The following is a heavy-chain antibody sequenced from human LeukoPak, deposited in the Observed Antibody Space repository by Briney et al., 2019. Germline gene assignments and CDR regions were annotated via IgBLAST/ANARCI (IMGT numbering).Heavy chain of an antibody. CDR3: AREIVGATPFDY. CDR1: GYTFTGYY. Sequence: ASVKVSCKASGYTFTGYYMHWVRQAPGQGLEWMGWISAYNGNTNYAQKLQGRVTMTTDTSTSTAYMELRSLRSDDTAVYYCAREIVGATPFDYWGQGTLVTVSS. D-gene: IGHD1-26*01. J-gene: IGHJ4*02. CDR2: ISAYNGNT. V-gene: IGHV1-18*04.